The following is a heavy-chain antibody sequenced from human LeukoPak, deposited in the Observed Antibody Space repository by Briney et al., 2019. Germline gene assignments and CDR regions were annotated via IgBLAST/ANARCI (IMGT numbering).Heavy chain of an antibody. V-gene: IGHV3-23*01. CDR2: ISGSGGST. CDR3: VRDKGWQQFDQ. Sequence: GGSLRLSCAASGFTFSSYAMSWVRQAPGKVLEWVSAISGSGGSTYYADSVKGRFTISRDNAKNSLYLQMNSLRVEDTAVYYCVRDKGWQQFDQWGQGTLVTVSS. J-gene: IGHJ4*02. D-gene: IGHD5-24*01. CDR1: GFTFSSYA.